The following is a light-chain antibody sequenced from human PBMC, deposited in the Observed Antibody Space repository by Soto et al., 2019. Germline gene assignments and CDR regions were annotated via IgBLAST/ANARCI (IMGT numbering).Light chain of an antibody. CDR3: AAWDASLNGVV. CDR2: DN. J-gene: IGLJ2*01. V-gene: IGLV1-40*01. Sequence: QSVLTQPPSVSGAPGQRVTISCTGSSSNIGAGYDVHWYQHLPGTAPKLLIYDNERPSGVPDRFSGSKSGTSASLAISGLQSDDEADYYCAAWDASLNGVVFGGGTKLTVL. CDR1: SSNIGAGYD.